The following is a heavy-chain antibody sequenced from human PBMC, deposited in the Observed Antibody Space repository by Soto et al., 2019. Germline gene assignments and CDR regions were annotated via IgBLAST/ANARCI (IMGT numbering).Heavy chain of an antibody. J-gene: IGHJ6*03. CDR2: IYSGGST. Sequence: GGSLRLSCAASGFTVSSNYMSWVRQAPGKGLEWVSVIYSGGSTYYADSVKGRFTISRDNSKNTLYLQMNSLRAEDTAVYYCARSTAAAGPYVDYYYMDVWGKGTTVTVSS. CDR3: ARSTAAAGPYVDYYYMDV. V-gene: IGHV3-66*01. CDR1: GFTVSSNY. D-gene: IGHD6-13*01.